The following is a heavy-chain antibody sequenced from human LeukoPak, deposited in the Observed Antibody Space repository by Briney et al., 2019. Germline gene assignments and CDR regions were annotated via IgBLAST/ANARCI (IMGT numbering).Heavy chain of an antibody. D-gene: IGHD4-17*01. Sequence: GGSLRLSCAASGFTFSSNYMSWVRQAPGKGLEWVSVIYSGGSTYYANSVKGRFTISRDNSKNTLYFQMNSLRAEDTAVYYCARFYGDYAQAFDIWGQGTMVTVSS. CDR3: ARFYGDYAQAFDI. CDR1: GFTFSSNY. V-gene: IGHV3-53*01. CDR2: IYSGGST. J-gene: IGHJ3*02.